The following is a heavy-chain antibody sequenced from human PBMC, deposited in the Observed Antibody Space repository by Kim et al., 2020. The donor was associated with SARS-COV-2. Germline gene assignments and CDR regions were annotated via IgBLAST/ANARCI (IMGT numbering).Heavy chain of an antibody. D-gene: IGHD3-3*01. CDR1: GYTFTDYY. CDR2: IKPYSGDT. V-gene: IGHV1-2*02. Sequence: ASVKVSCKASGYTFTDYYIHWVRQAPGQGVKWMGWIKPYSGDTNYAQKFHGRVTMTRDTSISTPYVELSSLRYDDTAVYYCASSAQFWSGHYLDLWGQGTLITVSP. CDR3: ASSAQFWSGHYLDL. J-gene: IGHJ5*02.